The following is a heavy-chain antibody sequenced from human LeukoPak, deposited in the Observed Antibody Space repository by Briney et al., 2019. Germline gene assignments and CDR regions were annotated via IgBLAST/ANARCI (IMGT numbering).Heavy chain of an antibody. CDR3: ARDTPRGVDP. D-gene: IGHD3-10*01. V-gene: IGHV1-2*02. J-gene: IGHJ5*02. CDR2: INPNSGGT. Sequence: ASVKVSCKASGYTFTGYYMHWVRQAPGQGLEWMGWINPNSGGTNYAQKFQGRVTMTRDTSTSTVYMELSSLRSEDTAVYYCARDTPRGVDPWGQGTLVTVSS. CDR1: GYTFTGYY.